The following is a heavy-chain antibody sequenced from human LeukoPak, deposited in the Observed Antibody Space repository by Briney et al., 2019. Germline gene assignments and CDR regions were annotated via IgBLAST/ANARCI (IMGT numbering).Heavy chain of an antibody. CDR2: ISGDGGRT. J-gene: IGHJ6*02. D-gene: IGHD3-3*01. Sequence: GGSLRLSCAASGFTFDDYAMHWVRQAPGKGLEWVSLISGDGGRTYHADSVKGRFTISRDNSRNSLYLQMNSLRTEDTAFYYCAKDTTKAIFGVVTTPRGAMGVWGQGTTVTVSS. CDR1: GFTFDDYA. CDR3: AKDTTKAIFGVVTTPRGAMGV. V-gene: IGHV3-43*02.